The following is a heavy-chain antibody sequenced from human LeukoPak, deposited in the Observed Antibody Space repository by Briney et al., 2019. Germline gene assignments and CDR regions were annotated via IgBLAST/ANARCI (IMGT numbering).Heavy chain of an antibody. V-gene: IGHV1-18*01. J-gene: IGHJ5*02. D-gene: IGHD1-1*01. CDR2: ISAYNGNT. CDR1: GYTFTNYG. CDR3: ARDVDRTTPYNWFDP. Sequence: ASVKVSCKASGYTFTNYGIGWFRPAPGQGLEWMGWISAYNGNTDYAQKLQGRVTMTTDTSTSTAYMELRSLRSDDTAVYFCARDVDRTTPYNWFDPWGQGTLVTVSS.